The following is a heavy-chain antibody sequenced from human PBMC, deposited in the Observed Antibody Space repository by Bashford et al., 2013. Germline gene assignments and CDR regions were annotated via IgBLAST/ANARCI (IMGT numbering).Heavy chain of an antibody. CDR3: AVLGMVRGVIDFDY. V-gene: IGHV3-48*03. CDR1: GFTFSSYE. D-gene: IGHD3-10*01. J-gene: IGHJ4*02. CDR2: ISSSGSTI. Sequence: GSLRLSCAASGFTFSSYEMNWVRQAPGKGLEWVSYISSSGSTIYYADSVKGRFTISRDNAKNSLYLQMNSLRAEDTAVYYCAVLGMVRGVIDFDYWGQGTLVTVSS.